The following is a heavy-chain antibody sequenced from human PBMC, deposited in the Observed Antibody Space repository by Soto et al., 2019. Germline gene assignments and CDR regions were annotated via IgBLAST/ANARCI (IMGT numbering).Heavy chain of an antibody. CDR3: AKDGECGYSYGYVCYYGMDV. CDR1: GFTFSSYG. D-gene: IGHD5-18*01. CDR2: ISYDGSNK. J-gene: IGHJ6*02. Sequence: QVQLVESGGGVVQPGRSLRLSCAASGFTFSSYGMHWVRQAPGKGLEWVAVISYDGSNKYYADSVKGRFPISRDNSKNTLYLKMNSRRAEDTVVYYCAKDGECGYSYGYVCYYGMDVWGQGTTVTVSS. V-gene: IGHV3-30*18.